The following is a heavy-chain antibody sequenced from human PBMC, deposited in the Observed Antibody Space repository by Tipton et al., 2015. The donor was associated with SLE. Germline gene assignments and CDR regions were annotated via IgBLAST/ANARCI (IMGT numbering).Heavy chain of an antibody. CDR2: IYYSGST. CDR1: GGPISSHY. J-gene: IGHJ3*02. V-gene: IGHV4-59*11. Sequence: LRLSCTVSGGPISSHYWSWIRQPPGKGLGWIGYIYYSGSTNYNPSLKRRVTISVDTSKNQFSLKLSSVTAADTAVYYCARDTVGWYSGAFDIWGQGTMVTVSS. CDR3: ARDTVGWYSGAFDI. D-gene: IGHD4-23*01.